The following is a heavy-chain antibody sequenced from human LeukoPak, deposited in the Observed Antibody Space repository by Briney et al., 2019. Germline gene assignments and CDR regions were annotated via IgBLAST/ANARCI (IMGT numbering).Heavy chain of an antibody. CDR2: IYYSGST. D-gene: IGHD6-19*01. V-gene: IGHV4-39*01. CDR3: ASFPVAGISNNDAFDI. J-gene: IGHJ3*02. Sequence: SETLSLTCTVSGGSISSSSYYWGWIRQPPGKGLEWIGSIYYSGSTYYNPSLKSRVTISVDTSKNQFSLKLSSVTAADTAVYYCASFPVAGISNNDAFDIWGQGTMVTVSS. CDR1: GGSISSSSYY.